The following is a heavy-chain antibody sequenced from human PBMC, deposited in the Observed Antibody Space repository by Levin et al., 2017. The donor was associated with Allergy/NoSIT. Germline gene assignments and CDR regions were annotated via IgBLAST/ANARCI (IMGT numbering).Heavy chain of an antibody. CDR3: ARHRTAVAGTQRPDY. CDR2: IDPSDSYT. CDR1: GYSFTSYW. J-gene: IGHJ4*02. Sequence: KVGESLKISCKGSGYSFTSYWISWVRQMPGKGLEWMGRIDPSDSYTNYSPSFQGHVTISADKSISTAYLQWSSLKASDTAMYYCARHRTAVAGTQRPDYWGQGTLVTVSS. D-gene: IGHD6-19*01. V-gene: IGHV5-10-1*01.